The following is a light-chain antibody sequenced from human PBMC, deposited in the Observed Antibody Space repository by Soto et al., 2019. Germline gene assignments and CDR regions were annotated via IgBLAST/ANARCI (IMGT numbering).Light chain of an antibody. CDR2: LGS. V-gene: IGKV2-28*01. CDR1: QSLLHSNGNSY. J-gene: IGKJ5*01. Sequence: EIVMTQSPLSLSVTPGESASISCRSSQSLLHSNGNSYFDWYLQKPGQSPQLLIYLGSNRASGVTDRFSGSGSGTDFTLKISRVEAEDVGVYYCMQALQTPLTFGQGTRLEIK. CDR3: MQALQTPLT.